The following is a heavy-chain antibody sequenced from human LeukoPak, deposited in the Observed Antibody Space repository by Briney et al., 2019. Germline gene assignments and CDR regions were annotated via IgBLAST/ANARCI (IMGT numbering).Heavy chain of an antibody. V-gene: IGHV5-10-1*01. Sequence: GESLKISCKGSGYSFTSYWISCVRQMPAKALERMWRIVPTDSYTNYTPSFQGSVAILADKSRSTAYLQWRSLKATDTPMYYCARQITAGLGELLGYWGQGTLVTVSS. J-gene: IGHJ4*02. CDR2: IVPTDSYT. CDR1: GYSFTSYW. CDR3: ARQITAGLGELLGY. D-gene: IGHD3-10*01.